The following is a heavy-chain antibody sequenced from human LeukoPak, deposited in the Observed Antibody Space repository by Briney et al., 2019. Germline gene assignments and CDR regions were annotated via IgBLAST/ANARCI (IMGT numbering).Heavy chain of an antibody. D-gene: IGHD3-3*01. V-gene: IGHV3-23*01. CDR1: GFTFSSYA. J-gene: IGHJ6*03. CDR2: ISGSGGST. Sequence: GGSLRLSCVASGFTFSSYAMSWVRQAPGKGREWVSAISGSGGSTYYADSVKGRFTISRDNSKNTLYLQMNSLRAEDTAVYYCAKGGVRFLEWLAHMDVWGKGTTVTVS. CDR3: AKGGVRFLEWLAHMDV.